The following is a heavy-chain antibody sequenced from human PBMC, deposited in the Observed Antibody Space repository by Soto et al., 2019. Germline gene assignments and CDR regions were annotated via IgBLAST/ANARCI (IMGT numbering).Heavy chain of an antibody. D-gene: IGHD4-17*01. Sequence: PGWSRRLSCAPSGYPFNSSEMRWVHQAPGRGLEWVSHIRVAVIITYNADSGKGRLTICRGNSKKTLYLQMNSLRAEAKAVYYCAPYDYDGFDYWGQGTLVTVSS. CDR3: APYDYDGFDY. J-gene: IGHJ4*02. V-gene: IGHV3-48*03. CDR1: GYPFNSSE. CDR2: IRVAVIIT.